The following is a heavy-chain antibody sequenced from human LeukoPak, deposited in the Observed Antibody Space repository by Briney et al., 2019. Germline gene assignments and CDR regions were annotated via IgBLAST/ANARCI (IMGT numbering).Heavy chain of an antibody. CDR1: GVTLTNYW. CDR3: ARGGSYLTQPGDY. Sequence: PGGSLRLSCAASGVTLTNYWMHWVREVPGQGLVWISRINSDGSSTTYADSVKGRFTISRDNAKNTLYLQMNSLRAEDTAVYYCARGGSYLTQPGDYWGQGTLVTVSS. J-gene: IGHJ4*02. CDR2: INSDGSST. D-gene: IGHD1-26*01. V-gene: IGHV3-74*01.